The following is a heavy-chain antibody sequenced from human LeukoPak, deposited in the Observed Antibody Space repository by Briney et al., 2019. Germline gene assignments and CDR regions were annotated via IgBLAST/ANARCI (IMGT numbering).Heavy chain of an antibody. Sequence: GGSLRLSCVVSGVQMSNYAMTWVRQAPGKRLKWVSVIYSGGSTYYADSVKGRFTISRDNSKNTLYLQMNSLRAEDTAVYYCASRATVTTDRFWFDPWGQGTLVTVST. J-gene: IGHJ5*02. V-gene: IGHV3-53*01. CDR3: ASRATVTTDRFWFDP. CDR2: IYSGGST. CDR1: GVQMSNYA. D-gene: IGHD4-11*01.